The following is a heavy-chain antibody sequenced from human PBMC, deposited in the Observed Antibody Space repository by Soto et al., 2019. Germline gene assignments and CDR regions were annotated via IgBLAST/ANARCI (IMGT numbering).Heavy chain of an antibody. CDR3: ARDSPLAVAGHYFDY. CDR1: GYTFTSYG. Sequence: VASVKVSCKASGYTFTSYGISWVRQAPGQGLEWMGWISAYNGNTNYAQKLQGRVTMTTDTSTSTAYMELRSLRSDDTAVYYCARDSPLAVAGHYFDYWGQGTLVTVSS. CDR2: ISAYNGNT. V-gene: IGHV1-18*04. D-gene: IGHD6-19*01. J-gene: IGHJ4*02.